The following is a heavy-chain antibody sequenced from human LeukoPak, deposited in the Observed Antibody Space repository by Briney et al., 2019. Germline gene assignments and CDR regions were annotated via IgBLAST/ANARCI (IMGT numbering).Heavy chain of an antibody. D-gene: IGHD1-26*01. CDR3: ARDRMGAILYFDY. CDR2: MHTSGTT. V-gene: IGHV4-61*02. CDR1: GGSVSSGSYY. J-gene: IGHJ4*02. Sequence: PSETLSLTCTVSGGSVSSGSYYWSWIRQPAGKGLEWIGRMHTSGTTNYNPALKSRVTISEDTSKNQFSLNLTSVTAADTAVYYCARDRMGAILYFDYWGQGTLVTVSS.